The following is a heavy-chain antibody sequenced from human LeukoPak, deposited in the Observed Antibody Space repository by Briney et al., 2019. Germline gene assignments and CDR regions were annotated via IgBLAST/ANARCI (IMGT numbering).Heavy chain of an antibody. J-gene: IGHJ4*02. CDR3: ARDTGALVTHFDY. Sequence: GGSLRLSCAASGFAFSSFWMSWVRQAPGKGPEWVANIKYDEIEKYHVDSVKGRFTISRDNAKNSVYLQMNSLTAEDTAVYYCARDTGALVTHFDYWGQGTPVTVSS. D-gene: IGHD5-18*01. CDR2: IKYDEIEK. CDR1: GFAFSSFW. V-gene: IGHV3-7*03.